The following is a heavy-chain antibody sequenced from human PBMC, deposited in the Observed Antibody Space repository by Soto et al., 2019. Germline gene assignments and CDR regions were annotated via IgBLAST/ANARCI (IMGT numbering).Heavy chain of an antibody. Sequence: ASVKVSCKAPGYTFTSYYMHWVRQAPGQGLEWMGIINPSGGSTSYAQKFQGRVTMTRDTSTSTVYMELSSLRSEDTAVYYCARDPQANYYDSSGPSVGMDVWDQGTTVTVSS. CDR1: GYTFTSYY. V-gene: IGHV1-46*01. D-gene: IGHD3-22*01. J-gene: IGHJ6*02. CDR3: ARDPQANYYDSSGPSVGMDV. CDR2: INPSGGST.